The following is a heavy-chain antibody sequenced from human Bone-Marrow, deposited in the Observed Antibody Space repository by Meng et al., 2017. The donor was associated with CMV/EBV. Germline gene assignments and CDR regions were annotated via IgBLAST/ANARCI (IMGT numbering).Heavy chain of an antibody. D-gene: IGHD3-16*02. Sequence: QGQLQESGPGLVKPSQPLSLPCTVTGGSISSGDYYWSWIRQPPGKGLEWLGYIYYSGSTYYNPSLKSRVTISVDTSKNQFSLKLSSVTAADTAVYYCARVYDYDYVWGSYRQDWYFDLWGRGTLVTVSS. CDR1: GGSISSGDYY. V-gene: IGHV4-30-4*08. J-gene: IGHJ2*01. CDR2: IYYSGST. CDR3: ARVYDYDYVWGSYRQDWYFDL.